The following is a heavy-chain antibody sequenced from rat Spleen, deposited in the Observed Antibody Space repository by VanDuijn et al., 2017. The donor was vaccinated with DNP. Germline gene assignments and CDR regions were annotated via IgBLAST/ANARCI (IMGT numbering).Heavy chain of an antibody. J-gene: IGHJ2*01. CDR2: ISSGGDT. Sequence: QVQLKESGPGLVQPSQTLSLTCTVSGFSLTTYGVAWVRQPHGKGLEWIAAISSGGDTHYNSALKSRISINRDISESQVFLKVNSLQTEDTAIYFCSKDSYGYNFDYWGQGVMVTVSS. CDR3: SKDSYGYNFDY. CDR1: GFSLTTYG. D-gene: IGHD1-6*01. V-gene: IGHV2S12*01.